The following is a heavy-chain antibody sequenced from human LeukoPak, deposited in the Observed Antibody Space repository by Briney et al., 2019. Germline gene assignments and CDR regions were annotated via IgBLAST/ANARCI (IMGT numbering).Heavy chain of an antibody. J-gene: IGHJ4*02. Sequence: GASVKVSCKASGYTFTSYDINWVQQATGQGLEWMGWMNPNSGNTGYAQKFQGRVTMTRNTSISTAYMELSSLRSEDTAVYYCARDGGYYDFWSGYYWGQGTLVTVSS. CDR1: GYTFTSYD. CDR3: ARDGGYYDFWSGYY. D-gene: IGHD3-3*01. CDR2: MNPNSGNT. V-gene: IGHV1-8*01.